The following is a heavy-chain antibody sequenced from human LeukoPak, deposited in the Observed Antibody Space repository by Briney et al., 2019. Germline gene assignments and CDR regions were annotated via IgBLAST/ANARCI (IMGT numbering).Heavy chain of an antibody. Sequence: SETLSLTCTVSGGSISSSSYYWSWIRQPPGKGLEWIGIIYYDGYPNYSPSLRSRITISVEKSKSQFSLNLRSVTAADTALYFCAGTELGYCAVTGCPLESWGQGTLVTVSS. J-gene: IGHJ4*02. CDR1: GGSISSSSYY. V-gene: IGHV4-61*05. CDR3: AGTELGYCAVTGCPLES. CDR2: IYYDGYP. D-gene: IGHD2-15*01.